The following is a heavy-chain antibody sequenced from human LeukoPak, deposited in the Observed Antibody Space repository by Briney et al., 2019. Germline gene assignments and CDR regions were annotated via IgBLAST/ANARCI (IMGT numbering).Heavy chain of an antibody. CDR3: ARGAGEITMMRDNWFDP. V-gene: IGHV3-74*01. Sequence: GGSRRLSCAASGFTFSSYWMHWVRQAPGKGRVWVSRINSYGSSTNYADSVKGRFTISRDNAKNTLYLQMNSLRAEDTAVYYCARGAGEITMMRDNWFDPWGQGTLVTVSS. CDR1: GFTFSSYW. J-gene: IGHJ5*02. D-gene: IGHD3-22*01. CDR2: INSYGSST.